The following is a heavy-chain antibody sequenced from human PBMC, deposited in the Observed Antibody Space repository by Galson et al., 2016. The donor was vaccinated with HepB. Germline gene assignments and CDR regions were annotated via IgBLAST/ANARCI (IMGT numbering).Heavy chain of an antibody. V-gene: IGHV1-2*06. CDR2: FNSNSGEA. CDR3: VRGDVVVVPAEYNWFDP. J-gene: IGHJ5*02. CDR1: GYTYTDYY. Sequence: SGYTYTDYYVHWVRQAPGLGLEWMGRFNSNSGEANYAQRFQGRFTMTRDTSISTTYMEMSRLRSDDTAIYYCVRGDVVVVPAEYNWFDPWGQGTLVTVSS. D-gene: IGHD2-2*01.